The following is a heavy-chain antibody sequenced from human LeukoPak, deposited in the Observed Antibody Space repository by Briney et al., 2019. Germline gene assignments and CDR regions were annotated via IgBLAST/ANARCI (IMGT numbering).Heavy chain of an antibody. D-gene: IGHD4/OR15-4a*01. V-gene: IGHV3-30*03. Sequence: PGGSLRLSCAASGFTLSNYGMHWVRQAPGKGLEWVALISSDGSNKYYADSVKGRFTISRDNSKNTLYLQMNSLRAEDTAVYYCARDDSGPQAFDMWGQGTMVTVSS. CDR2: ISSDGSNK. CDR1: GFTLSNYG. J-gene: IGHJ3*02. CDR3: ARDDSGPQAFDM.